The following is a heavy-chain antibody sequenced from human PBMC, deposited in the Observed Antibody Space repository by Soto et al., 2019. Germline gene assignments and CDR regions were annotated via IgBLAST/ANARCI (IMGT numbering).Heavy chain of an antibody. Sequence: GGSLRLSCAASGFTFDDYAMHWVRQAPGKGLEWVSGISWNSGSIGYADSVKGRFTISRDNAKNSLYPQMNSLRAEDTALYYYAKGGSEPTNDAFDIWGQGTMVTVSS. D-gene: IGHD1-26*01. V-gene: IGHV3-9*01. CDR2: ISWNSGSI. CDR3: AKGGSEPTNDAFDI. J-gene: IGHJ3*02. CDR1: GFTFDDYA.